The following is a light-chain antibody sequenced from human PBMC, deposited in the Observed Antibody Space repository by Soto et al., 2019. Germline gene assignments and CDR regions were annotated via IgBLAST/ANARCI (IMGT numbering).Light chain of an antibody. J-gene: IGKJ1*01. CDR2: WAS. CDR1: QSVLFSSNNKNY. V-gene: IGKV4-1*01. CDR3: QQYYSTPRT. Sequence: DIVMTQSPDSLAVSLGERATINCKSSQSVLFSSNNKNYLAWYQQRPGQPPKLLIYWASTRESGVPDRFSGSGSGTDFTLTINSLQAADVAVYYCQQYYSTPRTFGQGTKVDNK.